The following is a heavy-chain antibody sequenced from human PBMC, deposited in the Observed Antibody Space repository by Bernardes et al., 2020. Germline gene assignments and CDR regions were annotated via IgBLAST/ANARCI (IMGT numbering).Heavy chain of an antibody. J-gene: IGHJ2*01. V-gene: IGHV3-13*01. CDR2: IGTGGYT. D-gene: IGHD6-6*01. CDR1: GLPVSSED. Sequence: GYLIPSRQVPGLPVSSEDLHLVRQPAAKGREWVSAIGTGGYTYYPDPANGRFTIPRENAENSLYLQMKSLSAGDTAVYYCAREVIRRSSTKWNWYFDLCGRGTLIAVSS. CDR3: AREVIRRSSTKWNWYFDL.